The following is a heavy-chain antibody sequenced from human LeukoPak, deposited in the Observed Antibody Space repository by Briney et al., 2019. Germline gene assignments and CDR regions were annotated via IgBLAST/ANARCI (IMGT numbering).Heavy chain of an antibody. CDR3: AGTRVSGIDY. V-gene: IGHV3-23*01. Sequence: GGSLRLSCAASGFTFSSYAMSWVRQAPGKGLEWVSAISGSGGSTYYADSVKGRFTISRDNSKNTVNLQMNSLRVEDTAVYYCAGTRVSGIDYWGQGTLVTVSS. CDR2: ISGSGGST. J-gene: IGHJ4*02. D-gene: IGHD6-6*01. CDR1: GFTFSSYA.